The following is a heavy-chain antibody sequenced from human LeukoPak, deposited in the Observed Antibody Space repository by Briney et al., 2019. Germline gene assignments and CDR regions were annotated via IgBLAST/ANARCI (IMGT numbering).Heavy chain of an antibody. V-gene: IGHV3-23*01. CDR2: IRGSGDST. CDR1: GFTFSSYA. D-gene: IGHD3-22*01. CDR3: AKPYYYDSSGSTDY. Sequence: GGSLRLSCAASGFTFSSYAMTWVRQAPGKGLEWVSSIRGSGDSTYYADSVKGRFTISRDNSKSTLYLQMNSLRVEDTAVYYCAKPYYYDSSGSTDYWGQGTLVTVSS. J-gene: IGHJ4*02.